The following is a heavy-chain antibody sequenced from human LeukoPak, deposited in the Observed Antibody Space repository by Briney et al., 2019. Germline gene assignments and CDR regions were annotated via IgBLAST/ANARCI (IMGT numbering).Heavy chain of an antibody. D-gene: IGHD5-18*01. Sequence: GGSLRLSCAASGFTFSSYAMSWVRQAPGKGLEWVSAXXXSGGSTYYADSVKGRFTISRDNSKNTLYLQMNSLRAEDTAVYYCAKDCAGVVDTXMXGDFDYWGQGTLVTVSS. CDR1: GFTFSSYA. V-gene: IGHV3-23*01. J-gene: IGHJ4*02. CDR3: AKDCAGVVDTXMXGDFDY. CDR2: XXXSGGST.